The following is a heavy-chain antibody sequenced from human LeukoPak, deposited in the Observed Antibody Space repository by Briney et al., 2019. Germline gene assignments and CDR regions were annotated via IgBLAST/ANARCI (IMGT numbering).Heavy chain of an antibody. CDR1: GFTFGDYA. D-gene: IGHD6-13*01. CDR3: TRAAAAATTARFDT. Sequence: PGGSLRLSCTASGFTFGDYAMSWVRQAPGKGLEWVGFIRSKVYGGTPEYAASVKGRFTISRDDSKNIASLQMNSLKTEDTAVYYCTRAAAAATTARFDTWGQGTLVTVSS. CDR2: IRSKVYGGTP. V-gene: IGHV3-49*04. J-gene: IGHJ5*02.